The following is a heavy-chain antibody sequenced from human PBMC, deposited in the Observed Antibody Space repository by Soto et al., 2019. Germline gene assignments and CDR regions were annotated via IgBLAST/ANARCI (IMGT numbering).Heavy chain of an antibody. D-gene: IGHD3-10*01. Sequence: QVQLVESGGGLVKPGGSLRLSCAASGFTFSDYYMSWIRQAPGKGLEWVSYISSSGSTIYYADSVKGRFTISRDNAKNALELQMNSRRAEDTAVYYCAREVWVGEHHLSSKTSDYWGQGTLVTGSS. V-gene: IGHV3-11*01. CDR1: GFTFSDYY. CDR2: ISSSGSTI. CDR3: AREVWVGEHHLSSKTSDY. J-gene: IGHJ4*02.